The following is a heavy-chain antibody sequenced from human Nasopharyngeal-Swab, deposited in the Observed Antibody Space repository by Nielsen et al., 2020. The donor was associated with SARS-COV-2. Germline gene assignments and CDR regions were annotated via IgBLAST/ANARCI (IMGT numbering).Heavy chain of an antibody. Sequence: GASLKISCAASGFTVSSNYMSWVRQAPGKGLEWVSVIYSGGSTYYADSVKGRFTISRDNSENTLYLQMNSLRAEDTAVYYCARPTYYDYYGMDVWGQGTTVTVS. V-gene: IGHV3-53*01. CDR2: IYSGGST. J-gene: IGHJ6*02. CDR1: GFTVSSNY. D-gene: IGHD3-3*01. CDR3: ARPTYYDYYGMDV.